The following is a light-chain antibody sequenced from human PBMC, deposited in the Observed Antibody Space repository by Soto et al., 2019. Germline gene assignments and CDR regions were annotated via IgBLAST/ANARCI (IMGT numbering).Light chain of an antibody. CDR2: GAS. Sequence: EIVLTPSPGTLSLSPGERATLSCRTSQSVSSSFLAWYQHKPGQAPRLLIFGASNRAAGIPDRFSGSRSGTDFTLTIGRLEPEDFAVYYCQLYGSSSITFGQGTRLEIK. J-gene: IGKJ5*01. CDR1: QSVSSSF. V-gene: IGKV3-20*01. CDR3: QLYGSSSIT.